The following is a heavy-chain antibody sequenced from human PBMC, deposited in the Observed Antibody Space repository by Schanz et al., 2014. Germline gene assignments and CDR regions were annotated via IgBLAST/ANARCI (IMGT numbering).Heavy chain of an antibody. CDR3: AREKRRTEVVLDH. CDR2: ITSGSAK. V-gene: IGHV3-11*01. Sequence: HVQLVESGGGLVKPGGSLRLSCTASGFTFRDSQMTWIRQAPGKGLEWVSYITSGSAKFYADSVKGRFTISRDNAKNSLYLQMNSLRAEDTAVYYCAREKRRTEVVLDHWGQGTLVTVS. J-gene: IGHJ4*02. CDR1: GFTFRDSQ.